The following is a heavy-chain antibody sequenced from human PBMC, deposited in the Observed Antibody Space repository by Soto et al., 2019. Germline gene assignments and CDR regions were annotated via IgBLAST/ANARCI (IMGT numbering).Heavy chain of an antibody. CDR1: GYTFXSYD. D-gene: IGHD3-22*01. Sequence: ASVKASCKASGYTFXSYDMHWVRQSTEQGLEWMGIINPSGGSTSYAQKFQGRVTMTRDTSTSTVYMELSSLRSEDTAVYYCARQAAYYYDSSGYYHPFDYWGQGTLVTVSS. CDR2: INPSGGST. V-gene: IGHV1-46*03. CDR3: ARQAAYYYDSSGYYHPFDY. J-gene: IGHJ4*02.